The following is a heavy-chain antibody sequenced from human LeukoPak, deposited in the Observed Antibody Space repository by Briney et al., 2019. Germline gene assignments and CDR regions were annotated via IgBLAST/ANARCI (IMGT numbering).Heavy chain of an antibody. D-gene: IGHD3-22*01. CDR3: ARPSSGYFGYFDY. V-gene: IGHV4-38-2*02. Sequence: SETLSLTCTVSGYSISSGYYWGWIRQPPGKGLEWIGSIYHSGSTYYNPSLKSRVTISVDTSKNQFSLKLSSVTAADTAVYYCARPSSGYFGYFDYWGQGTLVTVSS. CDR2: IYHSGST. J-gene: IGHJ4*02. CDR1: GYSISSGYY.